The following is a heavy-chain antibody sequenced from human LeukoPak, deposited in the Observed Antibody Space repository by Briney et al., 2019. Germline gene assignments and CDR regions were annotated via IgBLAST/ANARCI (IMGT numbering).Heavy chain of an antibody. V-gene: IGHV1-18*01. Sequence: ASVKVSCKASGGTFSSYAISWVRQAPGQGLEWMGWISAYNGNTNYAQKLQGRVTMTTDTSTSTAYMELRSLRSDDTAVSYCARVGYSYGQDYWGQGTLVTVSS. J-gene: IGHJ4*02. CDR3: ARVGYSYGQDY. CDR2: ISAYNGNT. CDR1: GGTFSSYA. D-gene: IGHD5-18*01.